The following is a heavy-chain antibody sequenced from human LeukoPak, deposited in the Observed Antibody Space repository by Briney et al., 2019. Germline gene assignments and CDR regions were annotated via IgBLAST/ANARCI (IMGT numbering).Heavy chain of an antibody. V-gene: IGHV3-7*01. J-gene: IGHJ6*03. D-gene: IGHD4-17*01. CDR1: GFTFTNYW. Sequence: GGSLRLSCAVSGFTFTNYWMTWVRQAPGKGLEWVANIEQDGSDKYYVDSVVGRFTISRDNAQNLLYLHMNSLRAEDTAVYYCARDSSYGDYALLGYYYYMDVWGKGTTVTVSS. CDR2: IEQDGSDK. CDR3: ARDSSYGDYALLGYYYYMDV.